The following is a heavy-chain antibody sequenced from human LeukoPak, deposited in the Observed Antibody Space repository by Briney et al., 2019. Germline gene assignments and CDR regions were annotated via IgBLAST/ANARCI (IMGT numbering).Heavy chain of an antibody. CDR2: ISHDRSNN. J-gene: IGHJ4*02. Sequence: PRGSLRLSCAASRVTFSNYAMHWGRQAPGKGLEWVAFISHDRSNNCHADSVKGRFTISRDNSKNALYLQMNSLTDEDTAVYYISRDLIGSYMSDYWGQGTLVTVSS. CDR3: SRDLIGSYMSDY. V-gene: IGHV3-30-3*01. D-gene: IGHD3-10*01. CDR1: RVTFSNYA.